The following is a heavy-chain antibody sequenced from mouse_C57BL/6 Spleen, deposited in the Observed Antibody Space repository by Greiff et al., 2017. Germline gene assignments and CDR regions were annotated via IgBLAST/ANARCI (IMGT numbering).Heavy chain of an antibody. V-gene: IGHV1-4*01. CDR2: INPSSGYT. D-gene: IGHD1-1*01. CDR3: ARSPIITVAYFDY. Sequence: QVQLQQSGAELARPGASVKMSCKASGYTFTSYTMHWVKQRPGQGLEWIGYINPSSGYTKYNQKFKDKATLTADKSSSTAYMQLSRLTSEDSAVYYCARSPIITVAYFDYWGQGTTLTVSS. CDR1: GYTFTSYT. J-gene: IGHJ2*01.